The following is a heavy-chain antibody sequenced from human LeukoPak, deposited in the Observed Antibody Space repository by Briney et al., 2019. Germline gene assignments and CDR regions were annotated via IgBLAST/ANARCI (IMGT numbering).Heavy chain of an antibody. CDR2: IATTGDT. CDR1: GFTFSRYD. D-gene: IGHD3-10*01. CDR3: ARGVRRPGSGSYSIRYFDF. V-gene: IGHV3-13*01. J-gene: IGHJ4*02. Sequence: PGGSLRLSCAASGFTFSRYDMHWVRQATGEGLEWVSTIATTGDTYYPGSVKGRFTISRENAKNSLYLQMNSLRAGDTAVYHCARGVRRPGSGSYSIRYFDFWGQGTLVTVSS.